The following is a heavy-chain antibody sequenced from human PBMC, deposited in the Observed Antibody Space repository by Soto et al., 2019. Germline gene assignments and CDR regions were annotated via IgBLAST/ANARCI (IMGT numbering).Heavy chain of an antibody. CDR1: GGSISSGQEY. V-gene: IGHV4-31*03. Sequence: QVQLRESGPGLVRPSETLSLTCTVSGGSISSGQEYWSWIRQRPGKGREWIGYIRHNGTTDYNPSCQGRLIISVNTSKNQFSRNLRSVTAADTAVYYCATTGDYCSGGNFYFRDWFDPWGPGILVTVSS. CDR2: IRHNGTT. D-gene: IGHD2-15*01. CDR3: ATTGDYCSGGNFYFRDWFDP. J-gene: IGHJ5*02.